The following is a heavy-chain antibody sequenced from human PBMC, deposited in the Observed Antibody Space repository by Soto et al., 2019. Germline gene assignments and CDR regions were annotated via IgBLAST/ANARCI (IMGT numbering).Heavy chain of an antibody. J-gene: IGHJ4*02. CDR2: INPSGGST. D-gene: IGHD4-4*01. V-gene: IGHV1-46*01. Sequence: ASVKVSCKASGYTFTSYYMHWVRQAPGQGLEWMGVINPSGGSTSYAQKFQGRVTMTRDTSTSTVYMELSSLRSEDTAVYYCARDLYSNYVPHYFDYWGQGTLVTVSS. CDR3: ARDLYSNYVPHYFDY. CDR1: GYTFTSYY.